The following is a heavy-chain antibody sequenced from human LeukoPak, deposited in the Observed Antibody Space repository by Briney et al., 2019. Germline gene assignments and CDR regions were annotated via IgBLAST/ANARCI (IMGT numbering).Heavy chain of an antibody. J-gene: IGHJ4*02. D-gene: IGHD3-22*01. CDR3: ARGSYDSSGYYPIPLDY. Sequence: GGSLRLSCAASGLTVSSNYMSWVRQAPGKGLEWVSVIYSGGSTYYADSVKGRFTISRDNSKNTLYLQMNSLRAEDTAVYYCARGSYDSSGYYPIPLDYWGQGTLVTVSS. V-gene: IGHV3-53*01. CDR1: GLTVSSNY. CDR2: IYSGGST.